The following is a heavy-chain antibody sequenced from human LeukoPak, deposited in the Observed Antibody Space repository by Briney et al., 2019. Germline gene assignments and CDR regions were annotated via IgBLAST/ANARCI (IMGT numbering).Heavy chain of an antibody. D-gene: IGHD3-22*01. CDR3: ARDWGEVITTPFDY. J-gene: IGHJ4*02. Sequence: PGGSLRLSCAASGFTFSSYAMHWVRQAPGKGLEWVAVISYDGSNKYYADSVKSRFTISRDNSKNTLYLQMNSLRAEDTAVYYCARDWGEVITTPFDYWGQGTLVTVSS. V-gene: IGHV3-30-3*01. CDR1: GFTFSSYA. CDR2: ISYDGSNK.